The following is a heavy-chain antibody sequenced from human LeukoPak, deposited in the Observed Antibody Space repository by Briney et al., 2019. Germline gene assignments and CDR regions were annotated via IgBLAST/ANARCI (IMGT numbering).Heavy chain of an antibody. Sequence: SGGSLRLSCAASGFIFTSYAVSWVRQAPGKGLEWISGISGKYETTYYADSVEGRFTISSDISKNTVYLEMKSLKVEDAAVYYCAKDLYTVPGACDFWGQGAPVTVSS. D-gene: IGHD6-19*01. J-gene: IGHJ4*02. V-gene: IGHV3-23*01. CDR3: AKDLYTVPGACDF. CDR2: ISGKYETT. CDR1: GFIFTSYA.